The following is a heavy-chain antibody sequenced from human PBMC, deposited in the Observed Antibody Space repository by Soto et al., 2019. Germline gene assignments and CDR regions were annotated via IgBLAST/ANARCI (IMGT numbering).Heavy chain of an antibody. Sequence: TVSGGSLSSYYWSWIQRPPGMGLEWIASISYSGTTNYNSSLKSRVTISIDTSKNQFSLKFNSVTAADTAVYYCAREGYNFGPFDYWGQGALVTVSS. V-gene: IGHV4-59*01. CDR3: AREGYNFGPFDY. J-gene: IGHJ4*02. CDR2: ISYSGTT. CDR1: GGSLSSYY. D-gene: IGHD5-18*01.